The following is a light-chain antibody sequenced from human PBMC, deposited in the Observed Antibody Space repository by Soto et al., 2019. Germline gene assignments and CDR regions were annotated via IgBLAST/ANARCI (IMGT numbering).Light chain of an antibody. J-gene: IGKJ1*01. CDR3: QQYGSSPPWT. Sequence: EIVLTQSPGTLSLSPGERATLSCRASQSVSSSYLAWYQQKPGQAPRLLIYLASSRATGIPDRFSGSGSGKDFTLTISRLEPEDFAGYYCQQYGSSPPWTFGQGTKVEIK. V-gene: IGKV3-20*01. CDR1: QSVSSSY. CDR2: LAS.